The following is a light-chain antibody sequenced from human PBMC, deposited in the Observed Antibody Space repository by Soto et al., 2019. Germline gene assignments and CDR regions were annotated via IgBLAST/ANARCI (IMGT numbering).Light chain of an antibody. CDR2: EGT. J-gene: IGLJ2*01. CDR1: SSDDGTYNL. CDR3: CSYAGSSTHVV. V-gene: IGLV2-23*01. Sequence: QSAQTQPASVSGSPGQSITISCTGTSSDDGTYNLVSWYQQCPGKAPKLMIYEGTKRPSGVSNRFSGSKSGNTASLTISGLQAEDEADYYCCSYAGSSTHVVFGGGTQLTVL.